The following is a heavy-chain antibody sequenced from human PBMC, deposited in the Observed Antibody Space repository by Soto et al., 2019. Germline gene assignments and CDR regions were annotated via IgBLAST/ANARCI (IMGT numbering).Heavy chain of an antibody. CDR3: AKERNRGLRFDVGY. D-gene: IGHD5-12*01. CDR2: ITGSAGST. V-gene: IGHV3-23*01. Sequence: EVQLLESGGGLVQPGGSLRLSCAASGFTFSSYAMSWVRQAPGKGLEWVSSITGSAGSTYYADSVKGRFTISRDNSKNTLYLQMNSLRAEDTAVYYCAKERNRGLRFDVGYWGQGTLVTVSS. J-gene: IGHJ4*02. CDR1: GFTFSSYA.